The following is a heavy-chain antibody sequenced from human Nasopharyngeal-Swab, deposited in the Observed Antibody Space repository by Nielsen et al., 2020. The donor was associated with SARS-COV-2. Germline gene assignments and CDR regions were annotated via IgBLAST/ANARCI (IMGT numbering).Heavy chain of an antibody. Sequence: WIRQPPGKGLEWVSSISSSSSYIYYADSVKGRFTISRDNSKNTLYLQMNSLRAEDTAVYYCARDLIIGATTTQIFDYWGQGTLVTVSS. V-gene: IGHV3-21*01. CDR2: ISSSSSYI. CDR3: ARDLIIGATTTQIFDY. J-gene: IGHJ4*02. D-gene: IGHD1-26*01.